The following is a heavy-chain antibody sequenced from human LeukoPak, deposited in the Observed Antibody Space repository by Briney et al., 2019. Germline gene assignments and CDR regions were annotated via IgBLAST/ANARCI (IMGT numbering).Heavy chain of an antibody. J-gene: IGHJ6*02. D-gene: IGHD3-16*01. Sequence: GGSLRLSCAASGFTFRTYGMHWVRQAPGKGLEWVAIILYDGSYSYYADSVKGRFTISRDNSKNTLYLQMNSLRADDTAVYYCAKDLGSDNVGSTDVWGQGTTVTVSS. CDR3: AKDLGSDNVGSTDV. V-gene: IGHV3-30*18. CDR2: ILYDGSYS. CDR1: GFTFRTYG.